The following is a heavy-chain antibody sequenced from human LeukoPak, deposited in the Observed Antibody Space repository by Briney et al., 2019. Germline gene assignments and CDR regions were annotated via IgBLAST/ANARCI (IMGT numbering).Heavy chain of an antibody. CDR3: AKDRGSSSWYAFDI. CDR2: ISWNSGSI. CDR1: GFTFDDYA. Sequence: GGSLRLSCAASGFTFDDYAMHWVRQAPGKGLEWVSGISWNSGSIGYADSVKGRFTISRDNAKNSLYLQMNSLRAEDMALYYCAKDRGSSSWYAFDIWGQGTMVTVSS. J-gene: IGHJ3*02. D-gene: IGHD6-13*01. V-gene: IGHV3-9*03.